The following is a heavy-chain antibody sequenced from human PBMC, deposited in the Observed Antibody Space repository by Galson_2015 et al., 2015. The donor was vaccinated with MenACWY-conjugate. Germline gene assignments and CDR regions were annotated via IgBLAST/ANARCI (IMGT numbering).Heavy chain of an antibody. Sequence: QSGAEVKKPGESLQISCKGSGSSFTTYWIGWVRQLPGKGLEWMGLISPGDSNTRYSPAFQGQVTISADKSISTAHLQWNSLQASDTAMYYCARHPPGGRGMDVRGQGTTVPVSS. CDR3: ARHPPGGRGMDV. CDR2: ISPGDSNT. J-gene: IGHJ6*02. D-gene: IGHD1-26*01. CDR1: GSSFTTYW. V-gene: IGHV5-51*01.